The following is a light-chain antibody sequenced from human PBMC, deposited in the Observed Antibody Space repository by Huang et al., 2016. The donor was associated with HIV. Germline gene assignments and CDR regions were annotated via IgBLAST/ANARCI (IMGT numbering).Light chain of an antibody. CDR1: QDISNY. V-gene: IGKV1-33*01. J-gene: IGKJ4*01. CDR3: QHFDNLALT. CDR2: DAS. Sequence: DIQMTQSPSSLSASVGDRVTITCQASQDISNYLNWYQQKPGKAPKLLIYDASNLEKGVPSRFSGSGSGTDFTFTISSLQPEDIATYYCQHFDNLALTFGGGTKVQIK.